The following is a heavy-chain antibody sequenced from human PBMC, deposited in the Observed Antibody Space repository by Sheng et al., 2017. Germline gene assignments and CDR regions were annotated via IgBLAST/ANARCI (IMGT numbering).Heavy chain of an antibody. CDR2: IWYDGSNK. D-gene: IGHD3-22*01. CDR1: GFTFSSYG. J-gene: IGHJ4*02. Sequence: QVQLVESGGGVVQPGRSLRLSCAASGFTFSSYGMHWVRQAPGKGLEWVAVIWYDGSNKYYADSVKGRFTISRDNSKNTLYLQMNSLRAEDTAVYYCARNYYDSSGYYYLFDYWAREPWSPSPQ. V-gene: IGHV3-33*01. CDR3: ARNYYDSSGYYYLFDY.